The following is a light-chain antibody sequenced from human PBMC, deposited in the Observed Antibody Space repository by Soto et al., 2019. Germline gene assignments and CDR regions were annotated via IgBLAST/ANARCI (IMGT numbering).Light chain of an antibody. CDR3: QHYNSYSA. CDR2: KAS. J-gene: IGKJ1*01. CDR1: QNINNW. V-gene: IGKV1-5*03. Sequence: DIQMTQSPSTLSASVGDRVTITCRASQNINNWLAWYQQKPGKAPKLLIYKASNLESGVPSRFSGSGSGTEFTLTISSLQPDDFATYYCQHYNSYSAFGQGTKVEIK.